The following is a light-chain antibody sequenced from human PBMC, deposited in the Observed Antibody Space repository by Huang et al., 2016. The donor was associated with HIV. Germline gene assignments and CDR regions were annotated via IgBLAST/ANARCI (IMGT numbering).Light chain of an antibody. V-gene: IGKV3-15*01. CDR3: QQYNDWPPWT. CDR2: GTS. J-gene: IGKJ1*01. Sequence: EIVMTQSPATLSVSPGERATLSCRASQTVSRNLAWYQQIPGQAPRLLIYGTSTRATVIPARFSGSGSGTEFTLTISSLQSADFAVYYCQQYNDWPPWTFGQGTKVEIK. CDR1: QTVSRN.